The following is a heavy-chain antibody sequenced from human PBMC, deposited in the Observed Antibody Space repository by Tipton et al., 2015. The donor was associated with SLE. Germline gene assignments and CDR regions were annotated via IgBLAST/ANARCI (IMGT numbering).Heavy chain of an antibody. D-gene: IGHD6-19*01. V-gene: IGHV3-74*01. J-gene: IGHJ3*02. Sequence: SLRLSCAASGFTFNSFWMHWVRQAPGKGLVWVSRLDFDGTTTTYADSVKGRFTISRDNAKNTVYLQMKSLRAEDTAMYYCTRVRQWRDRDAFDIWGQGTMVTVSS. CDR3: TRVRQWRDRDAFDI. CDR2: LDFDGTTT. CDR1: GFTFNSFW.